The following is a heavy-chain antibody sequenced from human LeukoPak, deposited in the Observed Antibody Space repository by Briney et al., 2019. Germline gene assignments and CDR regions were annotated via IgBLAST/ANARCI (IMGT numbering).Heavy chain of an antibody. V-gene: IGHV3-73*01. J-gene: IGHJ4*02. D-gene: IGHD3-10*01. CDR2: IRSKANNYAT. CDR3: ARPSQYGSGTDYYFDS. Sequence: PGGSLRLSCAASGFTFSSYAMHWVRQASGKGLEWVGHIRSKANNYATIYAASVKGRFTIPRDDSKNTAYLQMNSLKTEDTAVYYCARPSQYGSGTDYYFDSWGQGTLVTVSS. CDR1: GFTFSSYA.